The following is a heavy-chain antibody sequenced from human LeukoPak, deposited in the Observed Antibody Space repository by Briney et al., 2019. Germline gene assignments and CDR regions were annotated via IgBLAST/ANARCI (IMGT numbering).Heavy chain of an antibody. CDR2: FDPEDGET. CDR3: ARVRSTDPGVRGWFDP. Sequence: GASVKVSCKVSGYTLTELSMHWVRQAPGKGLEWMGGFDPEDGETIYAQKFQGRVTMTEDTSTDTAYMELSSLRSEDTAVYYCARVRSTDPGVRGWFDPWGQGTLVTVSS. J-gene: IGHJ5*02. D-gene: IGHD3-10*01. CDR1: GYTLTELS. V-gene: IGHV1-24*01.